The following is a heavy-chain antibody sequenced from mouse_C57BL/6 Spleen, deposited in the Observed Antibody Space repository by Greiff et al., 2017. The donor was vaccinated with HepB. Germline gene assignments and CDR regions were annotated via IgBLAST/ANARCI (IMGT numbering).Heavy chain of an antibody. D-gene: IGHD1-1*01. CDR2: ISSGGDYI. V-gene: IGHV5-9-1*02. J-gene: IGHJ4*01. Sequence: EVKLMESGEGLVKPGGSLKLSCAASGFTFSSYAMSWVRQTPEKRLEWVAYISSGGDYIYYADTVKGRFTISRDNARNTLYLQMSSLKSEDTAMYYCTRVITTVKQDAMDYWGQGTSVTVSS. CDR1: GFTFSSYA. CDR3: TRVITTVKQDAMDY.